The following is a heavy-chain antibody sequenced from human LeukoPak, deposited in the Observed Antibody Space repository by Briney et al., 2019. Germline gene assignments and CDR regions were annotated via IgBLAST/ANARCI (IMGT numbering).Heavy chain of an antibody. CDR2: IWYDGSNK. CDR1: GFTFSSYG. J-gene: IGHJ3*02. CDR3: ARDFTPGGDAFDI. V-gene: IGHV3-33*01. Sequence: GGSLRLSCAASGFTFSSYGMHWVRQAPGKGLEWVAVIWYDGSNKYYADSVKGRFTISRDNSKNTLYLQMNSLRAEDTAVYYCARDFTPGGDAFDIWGQGTMVTVSS. D-gene: IGHD1-14*01.